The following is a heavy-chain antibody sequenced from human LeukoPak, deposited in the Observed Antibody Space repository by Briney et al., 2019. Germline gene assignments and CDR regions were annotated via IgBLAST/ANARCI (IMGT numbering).Heavy chain of an antibody. Sequence: GGSLRLSCAGSGFTFRKYALSWVRQAPGKGLEWVSAISSDGSTYYADSVKGRFTISRDNAKNSLYLQMNSLRAEDTAVYYCARGGYSYGLSFCAYWGQGTLVTVSS. J-gene: IGHJ4*02. CDR1: GFTFRKYA. D-gene: IGHD5-18*01. V-gene: IGHV3-69-1*02. CDR3: ARGGYSYGLSFCAY. CDR2: ISSDGST.